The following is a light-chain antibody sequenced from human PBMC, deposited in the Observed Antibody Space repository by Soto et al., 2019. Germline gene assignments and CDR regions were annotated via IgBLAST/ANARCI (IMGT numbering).Light chain of an antibody. Sequence: QSVLTQPASVSGSPGQSITISCTGTSSDVGGYNYVSWYQQHPGKAPKLMIYEVNNRPSGVSNRFSGSKSGNTASLTISGLQADDEADYYCSSYTSSSPYVFGTGTKVTVL. CDR1: SSDVGGYNY. J-gene: IGLJ1*01. V-gene: IGLV2-14*01. CDR2: EVN. CDR3: SSYTSSSPYV.